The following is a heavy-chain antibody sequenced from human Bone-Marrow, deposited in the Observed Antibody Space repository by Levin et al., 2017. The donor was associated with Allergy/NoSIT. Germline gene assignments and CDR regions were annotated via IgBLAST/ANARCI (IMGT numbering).Heavy chain of an antibody. V-gene: IGHV3-11*01. CDR3: AREGSYYDTTGYKLFDH. Sequence: NPGGSLRLSCSVSGFTFSDFYMSWVRQAPGQGLQWIANIGPTDASTYYADSVMGRFTISRDNDKNTLFLQMNSLRAEDTAVYFCAREGSYYDTTGYKLFDHWGLGTLVTVSS. D-gene: IGHD3-10*01. J-gene: IGHJ5*02. CDR1: GFTFSDFY. CDR2: IGPTDAST.